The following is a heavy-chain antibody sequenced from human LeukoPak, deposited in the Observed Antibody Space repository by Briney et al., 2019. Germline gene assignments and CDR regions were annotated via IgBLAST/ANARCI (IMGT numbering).Heavy chain of an antibody. CDR1: GFTFSSYA. CDR3: ARDYYYDSSGYYDY. CDR2: ISYDGSNK. V-gene: IGHV3-30-3*01. D-gene: IGHD3-22*01. Sequence: GGSLRLSCAAPGFTFSSYAMHWVRQAPGKGLEWVAVISYDGSNKYYADSVKGRFTISRDNSKNTLYLQMNSLRAEDTAVYYCARDYYYDSSGYYDYWGQGTLVTVSS. J-gene: IGHJ4*02.